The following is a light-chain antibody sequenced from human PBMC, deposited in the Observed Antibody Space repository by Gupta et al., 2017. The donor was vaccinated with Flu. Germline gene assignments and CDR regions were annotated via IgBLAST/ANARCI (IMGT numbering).Light chain of an antibody. V-gene: IGLV3-19*01. CDR3: NSRDSTDNHQAV. J-gene: IGLJ2*01. Sequence: QTVGITCQGDSLRNSYASWYHQKPGQAPVLVIYAKSIRPSGIPDRFSGSSSGNTASLTITGAQAEDEADYYCNSRDSTDNHQAVFGGGTKLTVL. CDR2: AKS. CDR1: SLRNSY.